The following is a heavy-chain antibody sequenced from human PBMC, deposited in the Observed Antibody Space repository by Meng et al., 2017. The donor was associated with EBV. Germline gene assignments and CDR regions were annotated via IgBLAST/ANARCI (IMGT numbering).Heavy chain of an antibody. D-gene: IGHD3-10*01. CDR3: ARSSPVRFGELSN. Sequence: QLQLQESGPGLVKPSEALSLTCTVSGGSISSSSYYWGWIRQPPGKGLEWIGSIYYSGSTYYTPSLKSRVTISVDTSKNQFSLKLSSVTAADTAVYYCARSSPVRFGELSNWGQGTLVTVSS. V-gene: IGHV4-39*07. CDR2: IYYSGST. CDR1: GGSISSSSYY. J-gene: IGHJ4*02.